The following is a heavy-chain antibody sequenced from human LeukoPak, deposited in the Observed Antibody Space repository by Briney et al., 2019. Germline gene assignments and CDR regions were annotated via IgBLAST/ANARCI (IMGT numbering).Heavy chain of an antibody. J-gene: IGHJ4*02. Sequence: PSETLSLTCDVYGGSFSGYYWSWIRQAPGKGLEWIGEINHSARTNYNPSLKSRVTISGDTSNNQFSLKLNSVTAADTAVSFCARGRNSGYDLEYWGQGTLVTVSS. V-gene: IGHV4-34*01. D-gene: IGHD5-12*01. CDR2: INHSART. CDR1: GGSFSGYY. CDR3: ARGRNSGYDLEY.